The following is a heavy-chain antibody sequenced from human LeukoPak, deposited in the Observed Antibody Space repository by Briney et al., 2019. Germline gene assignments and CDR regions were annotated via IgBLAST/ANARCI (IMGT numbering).Heavy chain of an antibody. J-gene: IGHJ4*02. CDR1: GFTFSSYA. CDR3: ARASGYCSGGSCYSIVGGYYFDY. CDR2: ISYDGSNK. V-gene: IGHV3-30*04. Sequence: PGRSLRLSCAASGFTFSSYATHWVRQAPGKGLEWVAVISYDGSNKYYADSVKGRFTISRDNSKNTLYLQMNSLRAEDTAVYYCARASGYCSGGSCYSIVGGYYFDYWGQGTLVTVSS. D-gene: IGHD2-15*01.